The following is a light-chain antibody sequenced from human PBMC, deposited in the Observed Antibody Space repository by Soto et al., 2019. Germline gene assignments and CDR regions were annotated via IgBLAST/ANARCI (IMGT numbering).Light chain of an antibody. CDR1: QSISSW. J-gene: IGKJ4*01. V-gene: IGKV1-5*01. CDR2: DAS. CDR3: QQYNSYSLT. Sequence: DIQMTQSPSTLSASVGDRVTITCRASQSISSWLAWYQQKPGKAPKLLIYDASSLESGVPSRFSGSGSGTEFTLTISSLQPDDFATYYCQQYNSYSLTFGGGAKVEIK.